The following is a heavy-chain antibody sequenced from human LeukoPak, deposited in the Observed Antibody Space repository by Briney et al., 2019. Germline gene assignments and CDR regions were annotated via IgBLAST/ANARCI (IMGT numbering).Heavy chain of an antibody. CDR2: ISGSGGST. V-gene: IGHV3-23*01. CDR1: GFTFSSYV. CDR3: ASRITMIVDSSY. J-gene: IGHJ4*02. D-gene: IGHD3-22*01. Sequence: GGSLRLSCAASGFTFSSYVMSWVRQAPGKGLEWVSAISGSGGSTYYADSVKGRFTISRDNSKNTLYLQMNSLRAEDTAVYYCASRITMIVDSSYWGQGTLVTVSS.